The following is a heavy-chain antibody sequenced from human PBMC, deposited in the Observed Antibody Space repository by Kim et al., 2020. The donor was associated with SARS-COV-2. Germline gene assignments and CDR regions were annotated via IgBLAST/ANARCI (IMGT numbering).Heavy chain of an antibody. CDR1: GFTFSDSP. Sequence: GGSLRLSCAASGFTFSDSPIHWVRQTSGKGLEWVGRIRSKVYSYATAYAASVKGRVTISRDESERTACLQMNSLKTEYTAVHYWTSIAGTTLAFWDAFDV. D-gene: IGHD1-1*01. CDR2: IRSKVYSYAT. CDR3: TSIAGTTLAFWDAFDV. J-gene: IGHJ3*01. V-gene: IGHV3-73*01.